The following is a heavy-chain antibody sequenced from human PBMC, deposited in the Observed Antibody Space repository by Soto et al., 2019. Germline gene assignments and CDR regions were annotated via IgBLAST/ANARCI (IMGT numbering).Heavy chain of an antibody. CDR2: INSDGSST. D-gene: IGHD2-15*01. CDR1: GFTFSNHW. J-gene: IGHJ6*02. Sequence: EVQLVESGGGLVQPGGSLRVSCAASGFTFSNHWMHWVRQVPGKGLVWVSRINSDGSSTNYADSVKGRFTISRDNAKNTLFLQMNSLRVEDTAVYYCARASSPDYYGMDVLGQGTTVTASS. CDR3: ARASSPDYYGMDV. V-gene: IGHV3-74*01.